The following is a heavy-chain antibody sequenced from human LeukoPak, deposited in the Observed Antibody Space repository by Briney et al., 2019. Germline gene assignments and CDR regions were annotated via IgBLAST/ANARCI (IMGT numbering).Heavy chain of an antibody. CDR3: ARHRVKCCSSTSCYGTYYYGMDV. CDR2: ISYDGSNK. CDR1: GFTFSSYA. V-gene: IGHV3-30*04. J-gene: IGHJ6*02. Sequence: GRSLRLSCAASGFTFSSYAMHWVRQAPGKGLEWVAVISYDGSNKYYADSVKGRFTISRDNSKNTLYLQMNSLRAEDTAVYYCARHRVKCCSSTSCYGTYYYGMDVWGQGTTVTVSS. D-gene: IGHD2-2*01.